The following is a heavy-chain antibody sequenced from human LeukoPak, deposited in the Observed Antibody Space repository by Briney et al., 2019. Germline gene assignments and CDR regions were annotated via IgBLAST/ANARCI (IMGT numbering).Heavy chain of an antibody. V-gene: IGHV4-34*01. D-gene: IGHD3-3*01. J-gene: IGHJ3*02. CDR3: ARGSRRISYYDFWSGYSLFDI. CDR1: GGSFSGYY. CDR2: INHSGST. Sequence: SETLSLTCAVYGGSFSGYYWSWIRQPPGKGLEWIGEINHSGSTNYNPSLKSRVTISVDTSKNQFSLKLSSVTAADTAVYYCARGSRRISYYDFWSGYSLFDIWGQGTMVIVSS.